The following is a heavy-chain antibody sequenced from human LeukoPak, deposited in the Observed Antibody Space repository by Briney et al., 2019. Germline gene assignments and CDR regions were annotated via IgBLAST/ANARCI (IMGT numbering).Heavy chain of an antibody. Sequence: GGSLRLSCAASGFTFSSYSMNWVRQAPGKGLEWVSSISSSSYIYYADSVKGRFTISRDNAKNSLYLQMNSLRAEDTAVYYCARSYKATVGSRYYYYYMDVWGKGTTVTVSS. CDR2: ISSSSYI. J-gene: IGHJ6*03. V-gene: IGHV3-21*01. D-gene: IGHD1-14*01. CDR3: ARSYKATVGSRYYYYYMDV. CDR1: GFTFSSYS.